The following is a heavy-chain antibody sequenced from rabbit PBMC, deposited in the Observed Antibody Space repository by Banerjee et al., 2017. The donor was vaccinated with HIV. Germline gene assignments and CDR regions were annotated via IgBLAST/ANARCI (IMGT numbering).Heavy chain of an antibody. J-gene: IGHJ4*01. CDR3: SRDNDVSAGYGYDFDL. D-gene: IGHD6-1*01. CDR1: GFFSSSSYW. Sequence: QALEEAGGDLVKPGEASTLTCTASGFFSSSSYWIWCGRRAPGKGVEWIACIYAGSSGSAIFASWAKGRFPFSITTSTSVTLKLNSLTAAATATDFCSRDNDVSAGYGYDFDLWGPGTLVTVS. CDR2: IYAGSSGSA. V-gene: IGHV1S40*01.